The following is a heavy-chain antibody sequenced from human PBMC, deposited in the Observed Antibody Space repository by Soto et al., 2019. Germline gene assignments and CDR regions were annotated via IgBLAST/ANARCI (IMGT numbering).Heavy chain of an antibody. V-gene: IGHV1-69*13. J-gene: IGHJ4*02. CDR3: AREGVVVVPAAMERPDSYYFDY. D-gene: IGHD2-2*01. Sequence: ASVEVSCKASGGTFSSYAISWVRQAPGQGLEWMGGIIPIFGTANYAQKFQGRVTITADESTSTAYMELSSLRSEDTAVYYCAREGVVVVPAAMERPDSYYFDYWGQGTLVTVSS. CDR2: IIPIFGTA. CDR1: GGTFSSYA.